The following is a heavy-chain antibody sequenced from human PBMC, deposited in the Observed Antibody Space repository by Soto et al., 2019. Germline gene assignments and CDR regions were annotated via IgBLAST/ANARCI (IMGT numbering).Heavy chain of an antibody. D-gene: IGHD2-2*01. CDR1: GFTFSKFG. Sequence: GGSLRLSCEASGFTFSKFGIHWVRQAPGKGLEWVAVVSYDGSFKYYADSVKGRFAISRDNSKNTLYLQMNSLRPEDTALYYCAKDSDQLLFDYYYYGMDVWGQGTTVTVSS. CDR3: AKDSDQLLFDYYYYGMDV. J-gene: IGHJ6*02. V-gene: IGHV3-30*18. CDR2: VSYDGSFK.